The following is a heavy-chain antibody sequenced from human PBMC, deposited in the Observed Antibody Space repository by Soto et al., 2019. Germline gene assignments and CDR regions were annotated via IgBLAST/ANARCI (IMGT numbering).Heavy chain of an antibody. D-gene: IGHD5-12*01. J-gene: IGHJ2*01. Sequence: QVQLVQSGAEVKKPGSSVTVSCKASGGTFSSYTISWVRQAPGQGLEWMGGIIPIFGTANYAQKFQGRVTITADESTSTAYMECSRLRSEDTAVYYCARGNHRWLQLWYFDLWGRGTLVTVSS. V-gene: IGHV1-69*12. CDR3: ARGNHRWLQLWYFDL. CDR1: GGTFSSYT. CDR2: IIPIFGTA.